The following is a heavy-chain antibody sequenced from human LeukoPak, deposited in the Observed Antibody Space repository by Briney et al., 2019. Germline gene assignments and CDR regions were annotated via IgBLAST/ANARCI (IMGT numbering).Heavy chain of an antibody. CDR3: ARVYSSSWQRGWFDP. J-gene: IGHJ5*02. V-gene: IGHV4-34*01. Sequence: PSETLSLTCAVYGGSFSGYYWSWIRQPPGKGLEWIGEINHSGSTNYSPSLKSRVTISVDTSKNQFSLKLSSVTAADTAVYYCARVYSSSWQRGWFDPWGQGTLVTVSS. D-gene: IGHD6-13*01. CDR1: GGSFSGYY. CDR2: INHSGST.